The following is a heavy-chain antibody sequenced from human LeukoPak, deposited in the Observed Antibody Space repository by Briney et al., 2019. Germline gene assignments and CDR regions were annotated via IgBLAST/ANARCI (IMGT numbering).Heavy chain of an antibody. CDR2: IIPIFGTA. V-gene: IGHV1-69*01. D-gene: IGHD6-25*01. CDR1: GGTFSSYA. Sequence: SVKVSCKASGGTFSSYAISWVRQAPGQGLEWMGGIIPIFGTANYAQKFQGRVTITADESTSTAYMELSSLRSEDTAVYYCARDSHPSGSYYYYGMDVWGQGTTDTVSS. CDR3: ARDSHPSGSYYYYGMDV. J-gene: IGHJ6*02.